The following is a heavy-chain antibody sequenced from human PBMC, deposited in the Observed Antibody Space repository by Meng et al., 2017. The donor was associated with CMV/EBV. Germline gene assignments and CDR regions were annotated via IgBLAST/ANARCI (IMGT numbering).Heavy chain of an antibody. CDR1: GGTFSSYA. J-gene: IGHJ4*02. CDR3: ARDSHDYSNYYFDY. Sequence: QVQRVKSGAVGKKPGSSVKVSCKASGGTFSSYAISWVRQAPGQGLEWMGGIIPIFGTANYAQKFQGRVTITADESTSTAYMELSSLRSEDTAVYYCARDSHDYSNYYFDYWGQGTLVTVSS. D-gene: IGHD4-11*01. V-gene: IGHV1-69*12. CDR2: IIPIFGTA.